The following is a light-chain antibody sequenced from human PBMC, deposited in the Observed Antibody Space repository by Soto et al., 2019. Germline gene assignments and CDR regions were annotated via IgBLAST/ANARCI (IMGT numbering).Light chain of an antibody. J-gene: IGKJ1*01. CDR2: GAS. CDR3: HQYNNWPPWT. Sequence: EIVLTQSPGTLSLSPGEGATLSCRASQSVSSSYIAWYQQRPGQTPSLLIYGASTRATGIPDRFSGSGSGTEFTLTISSLQSEDFAVYYCHQYNNWPPWTFGQGTKVDIK. CDR1: QSVSSS. V-gene: IGKV3D-15*01.